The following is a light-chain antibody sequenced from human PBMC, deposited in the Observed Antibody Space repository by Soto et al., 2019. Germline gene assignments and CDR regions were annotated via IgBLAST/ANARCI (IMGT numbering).Light chain of an antibody. CDR2: AAS. J-gene: IGKJ3*01. V-gene: IGKV1-9*01. Sequence: DIQLTQSPSFLSASVGDRVTITCRASQGISSYLAWYQQKPGKAPKLLIYAASTLQSGVPSRFSGSGSGTEFTLTISSLWSVYIATYVYQQLNSYPWFTFGPGTKVDIK. CDR1: QGISSY. CDR3: QQLNSYPWFT.